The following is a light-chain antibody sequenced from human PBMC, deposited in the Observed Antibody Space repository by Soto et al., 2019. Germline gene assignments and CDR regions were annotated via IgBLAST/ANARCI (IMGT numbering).Light chain of an antibody. Sequence: DIQMTQSPSSLSASVGDRVTITCRASQNVNTWLAWYQQKPGKAPKVLIYDASTLQSGVTSRFSGSGSGTEFTLTSSSLQPDDFATYYCQQYNTYWTFGQGTKVDIK. CDR1: QNVNTW. CDR2: DAS. V-gene: IGKV1-5*01. J-gene: IGKJ1*01. CDR3: QQYNTYWT.